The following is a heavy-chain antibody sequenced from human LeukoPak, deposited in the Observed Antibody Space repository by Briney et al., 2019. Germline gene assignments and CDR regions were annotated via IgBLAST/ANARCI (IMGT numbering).Heavy chain of an antibody. CDR1: GASISSGSYY. CDR3: ARLISSSDVVVTAMFDY. V-gene: IGHV4-61*02. Sequence: SETLSLTCTVSGASISSGSYYWSWIRQPAGKGLEWIGRVYTSGSTNYNPSLKSRVNISLDTSKNQFSLKLTSVTAADTAVYYCARLISSSDVVVTAMFDYWGQGTLVTVSS. CDR2: VYTSGST. J-gene: IGHJ4*02. D-gene: IGHD2-21*02.